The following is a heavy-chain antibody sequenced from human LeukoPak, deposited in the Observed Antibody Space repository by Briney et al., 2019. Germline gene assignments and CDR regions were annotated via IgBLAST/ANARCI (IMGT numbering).Heavy chain of an antibody. J-gene: IGHJ4*02. CDR1: GYTFTSYD. Sequence: ASVKVSCKASGYTFTSYDINWVRQATGQGLEWMGWMNPNSGNTGYAQKFQGGVTMTRNTSISTAYMELSSLRSEDTAVYYCVRVFWSGYYHLDYWGQGTLVTVSS. D-gene: IGHD3-3*01. CDR2: MNPNSGNT. CDR3: VRVFWSGYYHLDY. V-gene: IGHV1-8*01.